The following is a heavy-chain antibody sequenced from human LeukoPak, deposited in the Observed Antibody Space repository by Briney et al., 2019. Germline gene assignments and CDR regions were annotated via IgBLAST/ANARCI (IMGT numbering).Heavy chain of an antibody. D-gene: IGHD4-17*01. CDR1: GFTFSSYA. V-gene: IGHV3-23*01. CDR2: ISGRGEST. CDR3: AKERQTGDYFTSDY. Sequence: QSGGSLRLSCAASGFTFSSYAMHWVRQAPGEGLEWLSAISGRGESTFYAPSVKGGFAISRDNSDNTLYLQMSSLRVDDTAVYFCAKERQTGDYFTSDYWGQGTLVTVSS. J-gene: IGHJ4*02.